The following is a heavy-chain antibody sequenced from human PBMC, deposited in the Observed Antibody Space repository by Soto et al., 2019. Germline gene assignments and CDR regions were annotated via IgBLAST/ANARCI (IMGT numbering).Heavy chain of an antibody. CDR2: ISSNGGST. CDR3: ARRPGYYFDY. Sequence: EVQLVESGGGLVQPGGSLRLSCAASGFTFSSYAMHWVRQAPGKGLEYVSAISSNGGSTYYANSVKGRFTISRDNSKNRLYLQMGSLRAEDMAVYYCARRPGYYFDYWGQGTLVTVSS. V-gene: IGHV3-64*01. CDR1: GFTFSSYA. J-gene: IGHJ4*02.